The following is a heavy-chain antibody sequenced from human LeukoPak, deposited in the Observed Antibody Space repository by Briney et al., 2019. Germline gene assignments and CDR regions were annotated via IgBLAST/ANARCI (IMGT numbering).Heavy chain of an antibody. CDR2: TYYRSKWYN. V-gene: IGHV6-1*01. J-gene: IGHJ5*02. Sequence: SQTLSLTCAISGDSVSINSAAWIWIRQSPSRGLEWLGRTYYRSKWYNDYAVSVRSQITITPYTSKSQFALQLNSVTLEDTAVYYCAREAEVGTTWSWFDPWGQGTLVTVSS. CDR3: AREAEVGTTWSWFDP. D-gene: IGHD1-26*01. CDR1: GDSVSINSAA.